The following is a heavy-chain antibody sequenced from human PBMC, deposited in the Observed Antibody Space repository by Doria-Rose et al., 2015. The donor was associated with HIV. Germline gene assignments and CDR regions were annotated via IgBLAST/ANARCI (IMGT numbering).Heavy chain of an antibody. J-gene: IGHJ4*02. CDR2: IFSDDER. D-gene: IGHD6-13*01. CDR3: ARIKSSRWYHKYYFDF. CDR1: GVSLSSPGMG. Sequence: QITLKESGPVLVKPTETLTLTCTVSGVSLSSPGMGVSWIRQPPGRALEWLANIFSDDERSYKTSLKSRLTISRGTSKSQVVLTMTDMDPMDTATYYCARIKSSRWYHKYYFDFWGQGTPVIVSA. V-gene: IGHV2-26*01.